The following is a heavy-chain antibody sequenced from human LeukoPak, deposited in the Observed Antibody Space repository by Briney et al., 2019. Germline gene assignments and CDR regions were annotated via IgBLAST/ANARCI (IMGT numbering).Heavy chain of an antibody. V-gene: IGHV3-49*04. D-gene: IGHD4/OR15-4a*01. CDR3: TKVLGRLVDY. CDR2: IRSKAYGGTT. Sequence: GGSLRLSCAASGLSFSSYSMNWVRQAPGRGLEWVGFIRSKAYGGTTEYAASVKGRFTISRDDSKSIAYLQMNSLKTEDTAVYYCTKVLGRLVDYWGQGTLVTVSS. CDR1: GLSFSSYS. J-gene: IGHJ4*02.